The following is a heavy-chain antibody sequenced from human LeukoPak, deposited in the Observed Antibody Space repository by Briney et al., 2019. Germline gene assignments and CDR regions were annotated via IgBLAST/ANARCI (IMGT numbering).Heavy chain of an antibody. CDR3: ARRDSSGYYYYYYYYMDV. CDR2: ISSSSSTI. D-gene: IGHD3-22*01. Sequence: GGSLRLSCAASGFTFSSYSMNWVRQAPGKGLEWVSYISSSSSTIYYADSVKGRFTISRDNAKNSLYLQMNSLRAEDTAVYYCARRDSSGYYYYYYYYMDVWGKGTTVTVSS. J-gene: IGHJ6*03. V-gene: IGHV3-48*04. CDR1: GFTFSSYS.